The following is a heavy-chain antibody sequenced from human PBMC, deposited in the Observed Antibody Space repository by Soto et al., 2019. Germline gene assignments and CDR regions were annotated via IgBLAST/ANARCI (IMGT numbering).Heavy chain of an antibody. J-gene: IGHJ5*02. CDR2: IYYSGST. D-gene: IGHD2-2*01. V-gene: IGHV4-59*01. CDR3: ARDLGYCSSTSCLHWFDP. Sequence: SETLSLTCTVSGGSISSYYWSWIRQPPGKGLEWIGYIYYSGSTNYNPSLKSRVTISVDTSKNQFSLKLSSVTAADTAVYYCARDLGYCSSTSCLHWFDPWGQGTLVTVSS. CDR1: GGSISSYY.